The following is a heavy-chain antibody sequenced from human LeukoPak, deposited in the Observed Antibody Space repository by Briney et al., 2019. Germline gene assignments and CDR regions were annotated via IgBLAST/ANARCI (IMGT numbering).Heavy chain of an antibody. Sequence: HPGRSLRLSCAASGFTFSSYAMHWVRQAPGKGLEWVAVISYDGNNKYYADSVKGRFTISRDSSKNTLYLQMNSLRAEDTAVYYCAREERTFGVVIDYWGQGTLVTVSS. J-gene: IGHJ4*02. D-gene: IGHD3-3*01. CDR1: GFTFSSYA. V-gene: IGHV3-30*01. CDR2: ISYDGNNK. CDR3: AREERTFGVVIDY.